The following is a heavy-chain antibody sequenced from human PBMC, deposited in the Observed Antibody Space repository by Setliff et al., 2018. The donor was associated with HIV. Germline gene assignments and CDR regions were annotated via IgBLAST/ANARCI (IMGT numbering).Heavy chain of an antibody. CDR1: GGSITGYF. CDR2: IYYNGNT. D-gene: IGHD5-18*01. V-gene: IGHV4-59*08. J-gene: IGHJ4*02. CDR3: ARLSDTAMASFDS. Sequence: SETLSLTCTISGGSITGYFWSWIRQPPGKGLEWIGYIYYNGNTNYNPSLKSRVTISPGTSKNQFSLKLTSVTAADTAVYYCARLSDTAMASFDSWGQGTLVTVSS.